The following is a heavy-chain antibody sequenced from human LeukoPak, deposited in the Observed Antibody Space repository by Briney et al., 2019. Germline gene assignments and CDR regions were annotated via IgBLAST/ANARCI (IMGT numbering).Heavy chain of an antibody. CDR2: INHSGST. J-gene: IGHJ5*02. V-gene: IGHV4-34*01. CDR1: GGSFSGYY. CDR3: AIGSTSPASGWFDP. Sequence: SETLSLTCAVYGGSFSGYYWSWIRQPPGKGLEWIGEINHSGSTNYNPSLKSRVTILVDTSKNQFSLKLSSVTAADTAVYYCAIGSTSPASGWFDPWGQGTLVTVSS. D-gene: IGHD2-2*01.